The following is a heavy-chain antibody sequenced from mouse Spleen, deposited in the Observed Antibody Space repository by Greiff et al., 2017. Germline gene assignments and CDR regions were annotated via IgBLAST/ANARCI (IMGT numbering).Heavy chain of an antibody. Sequence: VQLQQPGAELVMPGASVKLSCKASGYTFTSYWMHWVKQRPGQGLEWIGEIDPSDSYTNYNQKFKGKATLTVDKSSSTAYMQLSSLTSEDSAVYYCASTVVASYYFDYWGQGTTLTVSS. J-gene: IGHJ2*01. D-gene: IGHD1-1*01. CDR1: GYTFTSYW. CDR3: ASTVVASYYFDY. CDR2: IDPSDSYT. V-gene: IGHV1-69*01.